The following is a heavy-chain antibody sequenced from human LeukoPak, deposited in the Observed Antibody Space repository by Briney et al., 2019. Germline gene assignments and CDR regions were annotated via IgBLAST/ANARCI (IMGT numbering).Heavy chain of an antibody. CDR2: IYYSGHT. J-gene: IGHJ4*02. D-gene: IGHD2-15*01. V-gene: IGHV4-39*01. CDR3: ARHCSDGSCYSGLDY. Sequence: SETLSLTCTVSGGSISSSSYFWGWIRQPPGKGLEWIGSIYYSGHTYHNPSLESRVIISVDRSKNQFSLKMSSVTAADTAVYYCARHCSDGSCYSGLDYWGQGTLVTVSS. CDR1: GGSISSSSYF.